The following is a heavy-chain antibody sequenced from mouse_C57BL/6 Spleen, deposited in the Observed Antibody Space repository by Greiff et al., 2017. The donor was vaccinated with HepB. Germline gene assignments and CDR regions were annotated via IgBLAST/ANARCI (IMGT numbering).Heavy chain of an antibody. CDR3: ARDGDGYYERFAY. D-gene: IGHD2-3*01. CDR2: INPSSGYT. V-gene: IGHV1-7*01. Sequence: VQLQQSGAELAKPGASVKLSCKASGYTFTSYWMHWVKQRPGQGLEWIGYINPSSGYTKYNQKFKDKATLTADKSSSTAYMQLSSLTYEDSAVYDCARDGDGYYERFAYWGQGTLVTVSA. J-gene: IGHJ3*01. CDR1: GYTFTSYW.